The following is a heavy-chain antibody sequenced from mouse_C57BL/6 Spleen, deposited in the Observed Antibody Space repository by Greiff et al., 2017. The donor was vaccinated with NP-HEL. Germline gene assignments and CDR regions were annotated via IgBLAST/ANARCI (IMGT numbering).Heavy chain of an antibody. Sequence: QVQLQQSGAELVRPGASVKLSCKASGYTFTDYYINWVKQRPGQGLEWIARIYPGSGNTYYNEKFKGKATLTAEKSSSTAYMQLSSLTSEDSAVYFCARGKGSSYGYFDVWGTGTTVTVSS. J-gene: IGHJ1*03. CDR3: ARGKGSSYGYFDV. D-gene: IGHD1-1*01. CDR2: IYPGSGNT. CDR1: GYTFTDYY. V-gene: IGHV1-76*01.